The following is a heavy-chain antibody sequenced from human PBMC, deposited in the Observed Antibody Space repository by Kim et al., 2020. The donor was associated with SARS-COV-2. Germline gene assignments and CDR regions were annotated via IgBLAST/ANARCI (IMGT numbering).Heavy chain of an antibody. V-gene: IGHV1-8*01. CDR1: GYTFTNYD. J-gene: IGHJ6*01. D-gene: IGHD2-2*01. Sequence: ASVKVSCKASGYTFTNYDINWVRQATGQGLEWMGWMNPNSGNTGYAQKFQGRVTMTRDTSIITAYMELSRLRSEDTALYYRLRGQPGSTRDVVPGVPYY. CDR3: LRGQPGSTRDVVPGVPYY. CDR2: MNPNSGNT.